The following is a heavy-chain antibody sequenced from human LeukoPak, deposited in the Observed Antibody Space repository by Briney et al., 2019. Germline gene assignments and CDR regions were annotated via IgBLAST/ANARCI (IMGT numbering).Heavy chain of an antibody. Sequence: GGSLRLSCAASGFTFSSYSMNWVRQAPGKGLEWVSYISSSSSTIYYADSVKGRFTISRDNAKNLLYLQMNSLRAEDTAVYYCARDHAYDYGIGGAFDIWGQGTMVTVSS. CDR1: GFTFSSYS. J-gene: IGHJ3*02. CDR3: ARDHAYDYGIGGAFDI. CDR2: ISSSSSTI. D-gene: IGHD4-17*01. V-gene: IGHV3-48*01.